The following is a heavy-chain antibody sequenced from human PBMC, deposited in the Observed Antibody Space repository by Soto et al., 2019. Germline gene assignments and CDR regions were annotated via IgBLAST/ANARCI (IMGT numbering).Heavy chain of an antibody. CDR3: ARQTYYYDSSGYYYFEY. D-gene: IGHD3-22*01. CDR2: FYYSGST. CDR1: GGSISSSSYY. J-gene: IGHJ4*02. Sequence: SETLSLTCTVSGGSISSSSYYWGWIRQPPGKGLEWIGNFYYSGSTYYNPSLKGRVTISVDTSKNQFSLKLSSVTAADTAVYYCARQTYYYDSSGYYYFEYWGQGTLVTVSS. V-gene: IGHV4-39*01.